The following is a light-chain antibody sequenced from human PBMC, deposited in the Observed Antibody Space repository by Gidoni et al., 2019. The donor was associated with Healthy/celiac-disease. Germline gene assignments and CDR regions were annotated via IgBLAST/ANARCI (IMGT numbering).Light chain of an antibody. Sequence: EIVMPPSPSTLSVSPGERATLSCSASQSVSSNLAWYQQKPGQAPRLLIYGASTRETGIPARFSGSGSGTEFTLTISSLQAEDFAVYYCQQYNNWPPLTFGGGTKVEIK. CDR3: QQYNNWPPLT. CDR2: GAS. J-gene: IGKJ4*01. CDR1: QSVSSN. V-gene: IGKV3-15*01.